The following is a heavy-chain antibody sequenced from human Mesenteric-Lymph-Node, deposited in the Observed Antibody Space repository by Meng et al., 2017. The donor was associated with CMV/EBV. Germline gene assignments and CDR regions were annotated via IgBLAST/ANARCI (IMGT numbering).Heavy chain of an antibody. Sequence: GESLKISCAGSGFTVSSHDMSWVRQAPGKGPEWVSGIFGGGDTYYADVVKGRFTISRDNSKNTLYLQMNALRAEDTALYYCASFKQQLVGGTYWYFDLWGPGTLVTVSS. V-gene: IGHV3-66*02. CDR1: GFTVSSHD. D-gene: IGHD6-13*01. CDR2: IFGGGDT. J-gene: IGHJ2*01. CDR3: ASFKQQLVGGTYWYFDL.